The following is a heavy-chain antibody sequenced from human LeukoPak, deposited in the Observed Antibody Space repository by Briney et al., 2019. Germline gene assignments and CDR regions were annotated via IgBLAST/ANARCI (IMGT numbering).Heavy chain of an antibody. CDR1: DGSISSSTYY. D-gene: IGHD2-2*02. CDR3: ARRSCSSTSCYTSWFDP. CDR2: IYYSGST. V-gene: IGHV4-39*01. Sequence: SETLSLTCTVSDGSISSSTYYWGWIRQSPGKGLEWIGSIYYSGSTFYNPSLKSRVTLFVDTSKNQFSLSLSSVTAADTAVYYCARRSCSSTSCYTSWFDPWGQGTLVTVSS. J-gene: IGHJ5*02.